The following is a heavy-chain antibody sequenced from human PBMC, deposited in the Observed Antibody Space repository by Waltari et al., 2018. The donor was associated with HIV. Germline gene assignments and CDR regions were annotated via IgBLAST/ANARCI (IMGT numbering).Heavy chain of an antibody. J-gene: IGHJ4*02. D-gene: IGHD2-15*01. Sequence: EVQLVESGGGLVQPGGSLRLSCAASGFTFSSYSLNWVRQAPGEGLEWVSYISSSSSTIYYADSVKGRFTISRDNAKNSLYLQMNSLRAEDTAVYYCARVGAAYFDYWGQGTLVTVSS. CDR3: ARVGAAYFDY. CDR2: ISSSSSTI. CDR1: GFTFSSYS. V-gene: IGHV3-48*01.